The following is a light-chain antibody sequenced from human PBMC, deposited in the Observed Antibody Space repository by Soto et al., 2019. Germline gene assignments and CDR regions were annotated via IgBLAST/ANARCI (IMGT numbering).Light chain of an antibody. CDR3: CSFASSYTSSWV. CDR2: GVS. CDR1: SSDVGGYSF. J-gene: IGLJ1*01. Sequence: QSALTQPRSVSGSPGQSVTISCTGTSSDVGGYSFVSWYQQHPGKAPKLMIFGVSERPSGVPDRFSGSKSGNTASLTISGLHAEDEADYYCCSFASSYTSSWVFGTGTKLTVL. V-gene: IGLV2-11*01.